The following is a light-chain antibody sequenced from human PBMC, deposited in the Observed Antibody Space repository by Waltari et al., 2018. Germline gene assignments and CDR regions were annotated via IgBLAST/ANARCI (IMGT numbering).Light chain of an antibody. CDR2: EAP. J-gene: IGKJ3*01. V-gene: IGKV3-11*01. Sequence: EIVLTQSPATLSLSPGERATLSCRASQSVSHYLAWFQQKPGQAPRLLIYEAPRRATGIPTRFSGSGSATDFTLTISSLEPEDFAVYYCQQRSNWLFTFGPGTKVEIK. CDR3: QQRSNWLFT. CDR1: QSVSHY.